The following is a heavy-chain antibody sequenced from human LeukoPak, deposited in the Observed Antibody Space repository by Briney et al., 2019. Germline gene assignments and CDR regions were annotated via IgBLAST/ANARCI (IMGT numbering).Heavy chain of an antibody. CDR1: GGSFSGYY. CDR3: APRPYSSSWYGDV. Sequence: PSETLSLTCAVYGGSFSGYYWSWIRQPPGKGLEWIGEINHSGSTNYNPSLKSRVTISVDTSKNQFSLKLSSVTAADTAVYYCAPRPYSSSWYGDVWGKGTTVTISS. CDR2: INHSGST. V-gene: IGHV4-34*01. D-gene: IGHD6-13*01. J-gene: IGHJ6*04.